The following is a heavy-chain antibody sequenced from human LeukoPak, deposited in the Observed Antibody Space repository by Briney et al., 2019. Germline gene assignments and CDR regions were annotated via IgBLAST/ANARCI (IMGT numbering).Heavy chain of an antibody. V-gene: IGHV1-46*01. CDR2: INPSGGST. CDR3: AKIARVYDFGSGDDY. J-gene: IGHJ4*02. CDR1: GYTFTSYY. D-gene: IGHD3-3*01. Sequence: ASVKVSCKASGYTFTSYYMHWVRQAPGQGLEWMGIINPSGGSTSYAQKFQGRVTITADKSTSTAYMELSSLRSEDTAVYYCAKIARVYDFGSGDDYGAREPLVPVP.